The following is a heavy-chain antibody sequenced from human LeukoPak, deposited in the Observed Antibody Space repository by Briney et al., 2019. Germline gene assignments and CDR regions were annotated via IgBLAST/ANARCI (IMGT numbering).Heavy chain of an antibody. J-gene: IGHJ4*02. D-gene: IGHD2-21*01. V-gene: IGHV1-2*02. CDR2: INPNSGGT. CDR1: GYTFTGYY. CDR3: ARGRSDGYFDY. Sequence: GASVRVSCKASGYTFTGYYIHWVRQAPGQGLEWMGWINPNSGGTNYAQKFQGRVTMTRDTSISTAYMEMSRLRSDDTAVYYCARGRSDGYFDYWGQGTLVTVSS.